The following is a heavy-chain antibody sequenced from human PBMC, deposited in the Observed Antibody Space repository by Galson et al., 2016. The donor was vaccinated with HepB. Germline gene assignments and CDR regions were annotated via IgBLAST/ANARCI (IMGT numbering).Heavy chain of an antibody. D-gene: IGHD6-19*01. V-gene: IGHV3-21*01. CDR2: ISSSSSYI. CDR1: GFTFNCY. CDR3: ARHLPLIAVAGTIPFDY. Sequence: SLRLSCAASGFTFNCYMSWVRQAPGKGLEWVSSISSSSSYIYYADSVKGRFTISRDNAKNSLYLQMNSLRAEDTAVYYCARHLPLIAVAGTIPFDYWGQGTLVTVSS. J-gene: IGHJ4*02.